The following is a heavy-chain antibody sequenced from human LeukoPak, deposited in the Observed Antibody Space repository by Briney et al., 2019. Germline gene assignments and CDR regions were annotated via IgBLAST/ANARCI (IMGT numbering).Heavy chain of an antibody. CDR1: GGSISSYY. CDR3: ARAGSSGYLLDY. Sequence: SSETLSLTCTVSGGSISSYYWSWIRQPPGKGLEWIGYIYYSGSTNYTPSLKSRVTISVDTSKNQFSLKLSSVTAADTAVYYCARAGSSGYLLDYWGQGTLVTVSS. D-gene: IGHD3-22*01. CDR2: IYYSGST. J-gene: IGHJ4*02. V-gene: IGHV4-59*01.